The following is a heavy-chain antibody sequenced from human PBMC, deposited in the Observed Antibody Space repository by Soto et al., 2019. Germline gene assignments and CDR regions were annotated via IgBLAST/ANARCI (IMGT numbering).Heavy chain of an antibody. J-gene: IGHJ4*02. CDR3: AKVTFLGYGSGGSCYGGLDC. Sequence: EVQLLESGGGLVQPGGSLRLSCAASGFTFSSYAMSWVRQAPGKGLEWVSAISGSGGSTYYADSVKGRFTNSRDNSKNTLYLQMNGRSAEDQAVYYCAKVTFLGYGSGGSCYGGLDCWGQGSLVTVSS. CDR2: ISGSGGST. D-gene: IGHD2-15*01. CDR1: GFTFSSYA. V-gene: IGHV3-23*01.